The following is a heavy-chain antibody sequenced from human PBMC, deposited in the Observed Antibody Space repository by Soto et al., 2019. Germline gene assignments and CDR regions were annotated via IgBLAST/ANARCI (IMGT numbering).Heavy chain of an antibody. Sequence: QVQLVESGGGVVQPGRSLRLSCAASGCTFSSYGMHWVRQAPGKGLEWVAVIWYDGSNKYYADSVKGRFTISRDNSKNTLYLQMNSLRAEDTAVYYCARDNGDCSSTSCRLDYWGQGTLVTVSS. CDR2: IWYDGSNK. V-gene: IGHV3-33*01. J-gene: IGHJ4*02. D-gene: IGHD2-2*01. CDR1: GCTFSSYG. CDR3: ARDNGDCSSTSCRLDY.